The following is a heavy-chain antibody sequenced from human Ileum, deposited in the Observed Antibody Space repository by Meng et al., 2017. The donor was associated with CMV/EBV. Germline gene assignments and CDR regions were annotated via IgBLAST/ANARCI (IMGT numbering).Heavy chain of an antibody. CDR3: ARRAYSSGFYYFDF. J-gene: IGHJ4*02. V-gene: IGHV4-59*01. CDR1: GGSISSYY. Sequence: SETLSLTCTVSGGSISSYYWSWIRQYPGKGLDWIGYIYYTGTGDYNPSLQSRVTMSIDTSKNQFSLNMHSVTAADTGIYYCARRAYSSGFYYFDFWGQGTLVTVSS. CDR2: IYYTGTG. D-gene: IGHD6-19*01.